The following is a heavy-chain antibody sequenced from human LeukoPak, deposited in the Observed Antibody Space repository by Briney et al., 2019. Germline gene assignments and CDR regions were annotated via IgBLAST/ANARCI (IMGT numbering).Heavy chain of an antibody. V-gene: IGHV1-69*05. CDR1: GGTFSSYA. CDR2: IIPIFGTA. J-gene: IGHJ4*02. CDR3: ARTKYYYDSSGYPSNYDY. Sequence: SVKVSCKASGGTFSSYAISWVRQAPGQGLEWMGGIIPIFGTANYAQKFQGRVTITTDESTSTACMELSSLRSEDTAVYYCARTKYYYDSSGYPSNYDYWGQGTLVTVSS. D-gene: IGHD3-22*01.